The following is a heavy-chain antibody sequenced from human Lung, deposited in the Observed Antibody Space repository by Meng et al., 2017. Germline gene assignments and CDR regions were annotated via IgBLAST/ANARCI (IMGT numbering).Heavy chain of an antibody. CDR3: ARGPTTMAHDFDY. Sequence: QVHLQPLGAVPVHPSQTLSITCVYSGGAFSVYYWSLIPAPPGKGLEWIGTITRSGSTNYNPSLGSRATISVDTSQNNLPLKLSTVTAADLALYYCARGPTTMAHDFDYWGQGTLVTVSS. CDR2: ITRSGST. V-gene: IGHV4-34*01. D-gene: IGHD4-11*01. J-gene: IGHJ4*02. CDR1: GGAFSVYY.